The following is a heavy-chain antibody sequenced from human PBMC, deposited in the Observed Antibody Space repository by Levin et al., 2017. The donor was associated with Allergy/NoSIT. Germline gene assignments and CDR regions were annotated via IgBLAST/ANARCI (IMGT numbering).Heavy chain of an antibody. J-gene: IGHJ6*02. CDR3: ASAGGGSYRYYYYGMDV. D-gene: IGHD1-26*01. CDR2: ISSSSSTI. Sequence: GESLKISCAASGFTFSSYSMNWVRQAPGKGLEWVSYISSSSSTIYYADSVKGRFTISRDNAKNSLYLQMNSLRAEDTAVYYCASAGGGSYRYYYYGMDVWGQGTTVTVSS. CDR1: GFTFSSYS. V-gene: IGHV3-48*04.